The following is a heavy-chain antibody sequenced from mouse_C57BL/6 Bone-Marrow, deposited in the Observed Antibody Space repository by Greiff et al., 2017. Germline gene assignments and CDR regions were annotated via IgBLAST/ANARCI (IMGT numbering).Heavy chain of an antibody. Sequence: VQLQQSGAELVRPGASVTLSCKASGYTFTDYEMHWVKQTPVHGLEWIGAIDPETGGTAYNQKFKGKAILTADKSSSTAYMELRSLTSEDSAVYYCTVPIDYGYDDWGQGTSVTVSA. CDR1: GYTFTDYE. D-gene: IGHD2-2*01. CDR2: IDPETGGT. J-gene: IGHJ4*01. V-gene: IGHV1-15*01. CDR3: TVPIDYGYDD.